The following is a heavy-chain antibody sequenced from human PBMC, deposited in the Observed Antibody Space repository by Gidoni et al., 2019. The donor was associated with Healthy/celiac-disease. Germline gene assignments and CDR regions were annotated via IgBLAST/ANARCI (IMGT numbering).Heavy chain of an antibody. J-gene: IGHJ4*02. CDR3: AKAPGLNYYGSGSYLSDYFDY. V-gene: IGHV3-9*01. CDR2: ISWNSGSI. D-gene: IGHD3-10*01. CDR1: GSAFYCYA. Sequence: EVQLVESGGGLVQPGRSLRLSCAASGSAFYCYALHWVRQAPGKGLEWVSGISWNSGSIGYADSVKGRFTISRDNAKNSLYLQMNSLRAEDTALYYCAKAPGLNYYGSGSYLSDYFDYWGQGTLVTVSS.